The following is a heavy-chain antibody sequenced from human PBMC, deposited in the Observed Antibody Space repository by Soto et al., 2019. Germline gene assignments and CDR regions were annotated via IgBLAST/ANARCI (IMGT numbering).Heavy chain of an antibody. D-gene: IGHD3-9*01. J-gene: IGHJ4*02. CDR1: GFTFSSYG. Sequence: PGGSLRLSCAASGFTFSSYGMHWVRQAPGKGLEWVAVISYDGSNKYYADSVKGRFTISRDNSKNTLYLQMNSLRAEDTAVYYCAKDRTLFDSYFDYWGQGTLVTVS. V-gene: IGHV3-30*18. CDR2: ISYDGSNK. CDR3: AKDRTLFDSYFDY.